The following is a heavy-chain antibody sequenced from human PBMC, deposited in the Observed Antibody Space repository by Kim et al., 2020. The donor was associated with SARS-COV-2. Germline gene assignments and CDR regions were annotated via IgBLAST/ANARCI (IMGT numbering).Heavy chain of an antibody. CDR2: ISYDGSNK. V-gene: IGHV3-30*04. J-gene: IGHJ4*01. Sequence: GGSLRLSCAASGFTFSSYAMHWVRQAPGKGPEWVAVISYDGSNKYYADSVKGRSTILRDNPKNTLYLQMNSLRAEDTAVYFCARDQHDYVWGSYIHGYWG. CDR3: ARDQHDYVWGSYIHGY. CDR1: GFTFSSYA. D-gene: IGHD3-16*01.